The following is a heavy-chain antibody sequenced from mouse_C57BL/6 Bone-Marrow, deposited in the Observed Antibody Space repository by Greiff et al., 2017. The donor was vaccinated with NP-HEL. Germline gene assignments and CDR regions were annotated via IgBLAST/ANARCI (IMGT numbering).Heavy chain of an antibody. CDR1: GFTFSDFY. CDR2: SRNKANDYTT. J-gene: IGHJ3*01. V-gene: IGHV7-1*01. CDR3: ARLDGYYVCAY. D-gene: IGHD2-3*01. Sequence: EVKVVESGGGLVQSGRSLRLSCATSGFTFSDFYMEWVRQAPGKGLEWIAASRNKANDYTTEYSASVKGRFIVSRDTSQSILYLQMNALRAEDTAIYYCARLDGYYVCAYWGQGTLVTVSA.